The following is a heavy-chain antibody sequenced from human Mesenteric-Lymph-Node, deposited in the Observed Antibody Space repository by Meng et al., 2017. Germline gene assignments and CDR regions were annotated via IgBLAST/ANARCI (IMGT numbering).Heavy chain of an antibody. CDR3: VRDFDLTASQVGLDS. Sequence: GGSLRLSCAASGFTFRSYDMKWVRQAPGKGLEWVANIKEDGSEKYYVDSVKGRFTISRNDAKNSLYLQMNSLKAEDTAVYYCVRDFDLTASQVGLDSWGQGTLVTVSS. CDR2: IKEDGSEK. D-gene: IGHD2-21*02. V-gene: IGHV3-7*01. CDR1: GFTFRSYD. J-gene: IGHJ4*02.